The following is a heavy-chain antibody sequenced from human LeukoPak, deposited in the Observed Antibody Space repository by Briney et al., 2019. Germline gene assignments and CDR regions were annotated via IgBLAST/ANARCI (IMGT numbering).Heavy chain of an antibody. CDR3: ARGPPGETLDD. D-gene: IGHD3-10*01. V-gene: IGHV4-39*07. J-gene: IGHJ4*02. Sequence: SETLSLTCTVSGGSISSSSYYWGWIRQPPGKGLEWIGSIYYSGSTYYNPSLKSRVTISVDTSKNQFSLKLSSVTAADTAVYYCARGPPGETLDDWGQGTLVTVSS. CDR1: GGSISSSSYY. CDR2: IYYSGST.